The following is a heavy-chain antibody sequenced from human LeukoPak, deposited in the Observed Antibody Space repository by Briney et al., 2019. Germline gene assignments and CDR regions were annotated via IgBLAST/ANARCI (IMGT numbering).Heavy chain of an antibody. CDR3: ARDERYDSSGYPFDF. V-gene: IGHV3-11*01. D-gene: IGHD3-22*01. CDR2: ISSSGTSL. Sequence: PGGSLRLSCAASGFTFNDYYMSWIRQAPGKGLEWVSSISSSGTSLYYADSVKGRFTISRDNAKNSLNLQMNRLRADDTAVYYCARDERYDSSGYPFDFWGQGTLVTVSS. J-gene: IGHJ4*02. CDR1: GFTFNDYY.